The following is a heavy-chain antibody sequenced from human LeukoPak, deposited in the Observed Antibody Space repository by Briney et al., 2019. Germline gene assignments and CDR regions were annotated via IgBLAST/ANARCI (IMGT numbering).Heavy chain of an antibody. CDR1: GGSISSSSYY. Sequence: SETLSLTCTVSGGSISSSSYYWGWIRQPPEKGLEGIGSIYYSGSTYYNPSLKSRVTISVDTSKNQFSLKLSSVTAADTAVYYCARQDYYDSSGLFDPWGQGTLVTVSS. D-gene: IGHD3-22*01. CDR2: IYYSGST. J-gene: IGHJ5*02. V-gene: IGHV4-39*07. CDR3: ARQDYYDSSGLFDP.